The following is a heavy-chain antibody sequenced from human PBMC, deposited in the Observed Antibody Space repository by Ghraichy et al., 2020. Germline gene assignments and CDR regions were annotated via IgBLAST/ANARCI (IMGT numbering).Heavy chain of an antibody. V-gene: IGHV4-4*07. CDR1: GGSISSYY. J-gene: IGHJ4*02. CDR3: ARDSVLLVRGVIEPDY. Sequence: SETLSLTCTVSGGSISSYYWSWIRQPAGKGLEWIGRIYTSGSTNYNPSLKSRVTMSVDTSKNQFSLKLSSVTAADTAVYYCARDSVLLVRGVIEPDYWGQGTLVTVS. D-gene: IGHD3-10*01. CDR2: IYTSGST.